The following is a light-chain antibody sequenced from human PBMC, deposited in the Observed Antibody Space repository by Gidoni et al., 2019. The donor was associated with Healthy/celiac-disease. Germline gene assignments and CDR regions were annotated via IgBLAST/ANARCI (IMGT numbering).Light chain of an antibody. CDR3: QQSYSTPIT. CDR2: AAS. V-gene: IGKV1-39*01. Sequence: DLQLTQSPSSLSASVGDRVTITCRASQSISSYLNWYQQKTGKAPKLLIYAASTLQSGVLSRFIGSGAWTDYTLTIISLQPEDFSTDYCQQSYSTPITFGQGTRLEIK. J-gene: IGKJ5*01. CDR1: QSISSY.